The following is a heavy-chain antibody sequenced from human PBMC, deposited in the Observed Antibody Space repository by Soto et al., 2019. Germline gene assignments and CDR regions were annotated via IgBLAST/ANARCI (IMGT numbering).Heavy chain of an antibody. Sequence: ASVKVSCKASGYTFTGYYMHWVRQAPGQGLEWMGWINPNSGGTNYAQKFQGWVTMTRDTSISTAYMELSRLRSDDTAVYYCARGSYYDFWSGYTIFDYWGQGTLVTVSS. CDR2: INPNSGGT. CDR1: GYTFTGYY. J-gene: IGHJ4*02. D-gene: IGHD3-3*01. CDR3: ARGSYYDFWSGYTIFDY. V-gene: IGHV1-2*04.